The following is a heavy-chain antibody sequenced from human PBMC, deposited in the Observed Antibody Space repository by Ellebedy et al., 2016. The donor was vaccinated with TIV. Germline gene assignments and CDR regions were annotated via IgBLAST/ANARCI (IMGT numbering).Heavy chain of an antibody. J-gene: IGHJ4*02. D-gene: IGHD1-26*01. CDR1: GGSISSSSYY. CDR3: TRHTIVGPRRAYYFDD. V-gene: IGHV4-39*01. Sequence: MPSETLSLTCIVSGGSISSSSYYWGWIRHPPGKGLGWTGTIYYTGSTYYNPSLKSRVTISVDTSKNQFSLKLSSVTAAETAVYYCTRHTIVGPRRAYYFDDWGQGTLVTVSS. CDR2: IYYTGST.